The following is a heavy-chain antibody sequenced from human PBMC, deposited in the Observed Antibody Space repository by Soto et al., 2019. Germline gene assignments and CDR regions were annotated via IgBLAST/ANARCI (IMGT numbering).Heavy chain of an antibody. V-gene: IGHV3-53*02. CDR1: GFTVSSNY. Sequence: EVQLVETGGGLIQPGGSLRLSCAASGFTVSSNYMSWVRQAPGKGLEWVSVIYSGGSTYYADSVKGRFTISRDNSKNTLYLQMNSLRAEDTAVYYCARESGGPYGIGGLGMDVWGQGTTVTVSS. CDR3: ARESGGPYGIGGLGMDV. CDR2: IYSGGST. J-gene: IGHJ6*02. D-gene: IGHD1-26*01.